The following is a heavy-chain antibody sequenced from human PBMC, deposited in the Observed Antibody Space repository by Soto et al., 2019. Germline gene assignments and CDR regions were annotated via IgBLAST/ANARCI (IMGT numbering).Heavy chain of an antibody. Sequence: ASVKVSCKASGYTFTGYYMHWVRQAPGQGLEWMGWINPNSGGTNYAQKFQGWVTMTRDTSISTAYMELSRLRSDDTAVYYCARGYCSSTSCYGRYYYGMDVWGRGTTVTVSS. D-gene: IGHD2-2*01. J-gene: IGHJ6*02. CDR1: GYTFTGYY. CDR2: INPNSGGT. CDR3: ARGYCSSTSCYGRYYYGMDV. V-gene: IGHV1-2*04.